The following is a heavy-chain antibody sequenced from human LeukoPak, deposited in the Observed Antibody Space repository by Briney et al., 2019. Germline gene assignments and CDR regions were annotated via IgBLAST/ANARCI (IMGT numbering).Heavy chain of an antibody. D-gene: IGHD3-10*01. CDR3: AKEGDYYGSGSYRDGFDI. J-gene: IGHJ3*02. CDR1: EFTFSNYW. CDR2: ISGSGSTI. Sequence: PGGSLRLSCAASEFTFSNYWMSWVRQAPGKGLEWVSYISGSGSTIYYADSVKGRFTISRDNAKNSLYLQMNSLRPEDTAVYYCAKEGDYYGSGSYRDGFDIWGQGTRATVSS. V-gene: IGHV3-11*04.